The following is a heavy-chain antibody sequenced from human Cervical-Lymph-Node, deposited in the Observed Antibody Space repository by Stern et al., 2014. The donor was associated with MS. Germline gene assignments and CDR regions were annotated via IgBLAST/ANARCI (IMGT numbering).Heavy chain of an antibody. J-gene: IGHJ4*02. V-gene: IGHV5-51*01. CDR2: IYPGDLET. CDR3: ARDYGDYAFDY. Sequence: EVQLVESGAEVKKPGESLKISCKGSGYSFTTNWIGWVRQMPGKGLEWMGIIYPGDLETRYSPSFQSQVTISADKSISTAYLQWSSLKASDTAMYYCARDYGDYAFDYWGQGTLVTVSS. CDR1: GYSFTTNW. D-gene: IGHD4-17*01.